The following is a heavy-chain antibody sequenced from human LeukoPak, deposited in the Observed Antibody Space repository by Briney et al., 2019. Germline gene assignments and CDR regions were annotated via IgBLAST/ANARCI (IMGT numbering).Heavy chain of an antibody. CDR2: ISASGGST. Sequence: GGSLRLSCAASGFTFSTYALTWVRQAPGKGLEWVSTISASGGSTYYADSVKGRFTISRDNSKNTLNLQMNSLRAEDTAIYYCAKEYSTFITVDLFDPWGQGTLVTVSS. J-gene: IGHJ5*02. CDR1: GFTFSTYA. D-gene: IGHD1-20*01. CDR3: AKEYSTFITVDLFDP. V-gene: IGHV3-23*01.